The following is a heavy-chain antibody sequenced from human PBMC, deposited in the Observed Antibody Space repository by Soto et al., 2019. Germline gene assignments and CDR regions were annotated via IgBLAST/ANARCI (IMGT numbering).Heavy chain of an antibody. D-gene: IGHD1-7*01. CDR3: ARRRGELRDFDY. Sequence: SEALSLTCAVCGGSFSGYYWSWIRQPPGKGLEWIGEINHSGSTNSNPSLKSRVTISVDTSKNQFSLKLSSVTAADTAVYYCARRRGELRDFDYWGQGTLVTVSS. J-gene: IGHJ4*02. CDR1: GGSFSGYY. CDR2: INHSGST. V-gene: IGHV4-34*01.